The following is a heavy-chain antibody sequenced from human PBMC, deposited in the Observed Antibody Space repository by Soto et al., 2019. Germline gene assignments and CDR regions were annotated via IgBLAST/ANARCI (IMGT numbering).Heavy chain of an antibody. Sequence: EVQLVESGGGLVKPGGSLRLSCAASGFNFNSYTINWVRQAPGKRLEWLSSISSSGYIFSTDSVRGRFTISRDNAKNSVYLQINSLRAEDTAVYFCARDCSGGSCYPGMDVWGQGTTVIVSS. D-gene: IGHD2-15*01. CDR3: ARDCSGGSCYPGMDV. J-gene: IGHJ6*02. CDR1: GFNFNSYT. CDR2: ISSSGYI. V-gene: IGHV3-21*01.